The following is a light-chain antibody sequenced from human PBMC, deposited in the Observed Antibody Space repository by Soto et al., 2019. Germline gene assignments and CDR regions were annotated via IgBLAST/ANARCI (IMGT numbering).Light chain of an antibody. CDR1: QSVSSN. V-gene: IGKV3-15*01. J-gene: IGKJ1*01. CDR3: QQYGT. CDR2: GAS. Sequence: EIVMTQSPATLSVPPGERATLSCRASQSVSSNLAWYQQKPGQAPRLLIYGASTRATGIPARFSGSGSGTEFTLTISSLQSEDFAVYYCQQYGTFGQGTKVEIK.